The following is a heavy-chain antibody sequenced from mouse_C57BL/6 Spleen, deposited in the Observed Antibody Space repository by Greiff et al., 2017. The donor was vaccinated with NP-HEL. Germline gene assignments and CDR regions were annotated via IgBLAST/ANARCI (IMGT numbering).Heavy chain of an antibody. Sequence: QVQLQQSGAELVRPGTSVKVSCKASGYAFTNYLIEWVKQRPGQGLEWIGVINPGSGGTYYNEKFKGKATLTADKSSSTAYMQLSSLTSEDSAVCFCARRGLGQRYFDVWGTGTTVTVSS. CDR2: INPGSGGT. D-gene: IGHD3-3*01. V-gene: IGHV1-54*01. CDR3: ARRGLGQRYFDV. J-gene: IGHJ1*03. CDR1: GYAFTNYL.